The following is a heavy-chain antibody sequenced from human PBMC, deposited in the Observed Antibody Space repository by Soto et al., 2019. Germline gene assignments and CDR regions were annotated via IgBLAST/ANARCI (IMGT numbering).Heavy chain of an antibody. V-gene: IGHV3-23*01. Sequence: GGSLRLSCAASGFTFRSYAMSWVRQAPGKGLEWLSVISASGGTTYTADSVKGRFTNSRDKSKNTLFLQMTSLRAEDMAVYYCAKIGRSSDFWSGYYTDYTYFGMDVWGQGTTVTVSS. J-gene: IGHJ6*02. CDR3: AKIGRSSDFWSGYYTDYTYFGMDV. CDR2: ISASGGTT. D-gene: IGHD3-3*01. CDR1: GFTFRSYA.